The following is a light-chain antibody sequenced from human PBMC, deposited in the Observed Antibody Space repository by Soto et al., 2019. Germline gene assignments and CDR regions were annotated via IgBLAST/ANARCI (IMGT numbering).Light chain of an antibody. J-gene: IGLJ1*01. CDR3: SSYTSSSTPYV. CDR1: SSDVGNYNY. V-gene: IGLV2-14*01. CDR2: MVS. Sequence: QSVLTQPASVSGSPGQSITISCTGTSSDVGNYNYVSWYQQYPGRVPKLLIYMVSNRPSGVSNRFSGSKSGNTASLTISGLQAEDEADYYCSSYTSSSTPYVFGTGTKLTVL.